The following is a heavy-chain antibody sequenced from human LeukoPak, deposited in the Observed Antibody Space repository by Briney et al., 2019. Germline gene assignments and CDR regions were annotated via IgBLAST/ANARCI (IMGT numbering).Heavy chain of an antibody. Sequence: ASVKVSCKASGYTFTGYYMHWVRQAPGQGLEWMGWINPNSGGTNHAQKFQGRVTMTRDTSISTAYMELSRLRSDDTAVYYCASSYYYDSSGPPYFQHWGQGTLVTVSS. V-gene: IGHV1-2*02. D-gene: IGHD3-22*01. CDR3: ASSYYYDSSGPPYFQH. J-gene: IGHJ1*01. CDR2: INPNSGGT. CDR1: GYTFTGYY.